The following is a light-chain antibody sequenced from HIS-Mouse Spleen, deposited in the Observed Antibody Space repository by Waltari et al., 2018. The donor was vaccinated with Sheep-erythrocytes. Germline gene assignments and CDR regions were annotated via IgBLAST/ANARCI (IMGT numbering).Light chain of an antibody. V-gene: IGLV2-11*01. J-gene: IGLJ1*01. CDR1: SSDVGASNY. Sequence: QSALTQPRSVSGPPGQSVTIPCTATSSDVGASNYVSWYQQHPGQAPKLMIYDVSKRPSGVPDRFSGSKSGNTASLTISGLQAEDEADYYCCSYAGSYNHVFATGTKVTVL. CDR2: DVS. CDR3: CSYAGSYNHV.